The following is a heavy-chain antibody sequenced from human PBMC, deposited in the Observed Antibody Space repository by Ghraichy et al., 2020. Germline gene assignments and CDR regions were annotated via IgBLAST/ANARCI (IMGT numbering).Heavy chain of an antibody. CDR3: ARGVSQSDDSDYFFRFEY. Sequence: GGSLRLSCAASGFTFSNHAMSWVRQAPGKGLEWVSGISGNNVSIYYADFVKGRFTISRDNSKNSLFLQMNSLRADDTAVYYCARGVSQSDDSDYFFRFEYWGQGILVTVSS. CDR1: GFTFSNHA. CDR2: ISGNNVSI. D-gene: IGHD3-22*01. V-gene: IGHV3-23*01. J-gene: IGHJ4*02.